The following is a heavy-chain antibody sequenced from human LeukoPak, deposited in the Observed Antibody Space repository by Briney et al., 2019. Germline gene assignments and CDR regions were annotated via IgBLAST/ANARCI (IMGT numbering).Heavy chain of an antibody. V-gene: IGHV1-2*04. CDR1: GYTFTGYY. D-gene: IGHD5-12*01. CDR2: INPNSGGT. Sequence: ASVKVSCKASGYTFTGYYMHWVRQAPGQGLEWMGWINPNSGGTNYAQKFQGWVTMTRDTSISTAYMELSRLRSDDTAVYYCARARVGGSGYDYVNYYYYYGMDVWGQGTTVTVSS. J-gene: IGHJ6*02. CDR3: ARARVGGSGYDYVNYYYYYGMDV.